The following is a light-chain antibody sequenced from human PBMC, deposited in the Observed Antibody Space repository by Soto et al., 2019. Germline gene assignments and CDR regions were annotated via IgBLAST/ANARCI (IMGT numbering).Light chain of an antibody. CDR3: QQYGSSPRT. Sequence: EIVLTQSPGTLSLSPGERATPSCRASQSVSSSYLAWYQQKVGRAPRLLIYDASTRATGIPDRFSGSGSGTDFTLTITRLEPEDFAVYYCQQYGSSPRTFGQGTRLEIK. CDR1: QSVSSSY. V-gene: IGKV3-20*01. CDR2: DAS. J-gene: IGKJ5*01.